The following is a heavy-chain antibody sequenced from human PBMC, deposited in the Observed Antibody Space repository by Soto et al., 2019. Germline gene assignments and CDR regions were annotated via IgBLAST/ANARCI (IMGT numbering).Heavy chain of an antibody. Sequence: QVQLVQSGAEVKKPGSSVKVSCKASGGTFSSYAISWVRQAPGQGLVWMGGIIPIFGTANYAQKFQGRVTITADESTSTAYMELSSLRSEDTAVYYCARAGDDFWSGYYTGWFDPWGQGTLVTVSS. J-gene: IGHJ5*02. CDR2: IIPIFGTA. CDR1: GGTFSSYA. V-gene: IGHV1-69*12. CDR3: ARAGDDFWSGYYTGWFDP. D-gene: IGHD3-3*01.